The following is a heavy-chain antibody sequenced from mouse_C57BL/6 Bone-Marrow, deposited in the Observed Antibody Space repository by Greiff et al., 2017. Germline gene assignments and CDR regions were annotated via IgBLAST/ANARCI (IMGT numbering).Heavy chain of an antibody. Sequence: QVQLQQPGAELVLPGASVKLSCKASGYTFTSYWMHWVKQRPGQGLEWIGEIDPSDSYTNYHQKFKGQSTLTVDKSSSTAYMQLSSLTSEDSAVYYWAREGNYDYFYAMDYWGQGTSVTVSA. D-gene: IGHD2-4*01. J-gene: IGHJ4*01. V-gene: IGHV1-69*01. CDR2: IDPSDSYT. CDR1: GYTFTSYW. CDR3: AREGNYDYFYAMDY.